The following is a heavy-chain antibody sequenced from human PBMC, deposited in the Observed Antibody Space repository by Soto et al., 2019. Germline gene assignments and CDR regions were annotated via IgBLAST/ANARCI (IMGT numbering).Heavy chain of an antibody. V-gene: IGHV1-69*13. CDR3: ARGRIVVVISAFDI. J-gene: IGHJ3*02. CDR1: GGTFSSYA. D-gene: IGHD3-22*01. Sequence: SVKVSCKASGGTFSSYAISWVRQAPGQGLEWMGGIIPIFGTANYAQKFQGRVTITADESTSTAYMELSSLRSEDTAVFFCARGRIVVVISAFDIWGQGTMVTVSS. CDR2: IIPIFGTA.